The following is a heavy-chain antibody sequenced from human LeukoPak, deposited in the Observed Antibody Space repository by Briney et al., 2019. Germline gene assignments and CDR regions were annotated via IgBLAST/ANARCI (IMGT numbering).Heavy chain of an antibody. D-gene: IGHD1-26*01. Sequence: PGGSLSLSCAASGFKFDDYGMTWLRHAPGEGLEWVSGICWNGGSTNYGDTVRGRFTITRDHARNSLYRQMNSLRGEDTAFYYCARASGSYSTYFGFWGQETLVTVSS. CDR3: ARASGSYSTYFGF. J-gene: IGHJ4*02. CDR2: ICWNGGST. V-gene: IGHV3-20*04. CDR1: GFKFDDYG.